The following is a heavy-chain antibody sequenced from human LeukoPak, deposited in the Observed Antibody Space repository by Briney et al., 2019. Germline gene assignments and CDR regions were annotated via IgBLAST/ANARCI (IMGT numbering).Heavy chain of an antibody. CDR3: TRGSSNSGYYYGGHIIDY. V-gene: IGHV3-49*03. Sequence: PGRSLRLSCTASGFTFGDYAMSWFRQAPGKGLEWVGFIRSKAYGGTTEYAASVKGRFTISRDDSKSIAYLQMNSLKTEDTAVYYCTRGSSNSGYYYGGHIIDYWGQGTLVTVSS. CDR1: GFTFGDYA. D-gene: IGHD3-22*01. J-gene: IGHJ4*02. CDR2: IRSKAYGGTT.